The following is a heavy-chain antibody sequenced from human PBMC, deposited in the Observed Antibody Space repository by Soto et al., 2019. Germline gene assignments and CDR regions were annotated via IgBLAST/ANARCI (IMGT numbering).Heavy chain of an antibody. CDR1: GFTFSSYS. J-gene: IGHJ6*02. CDR2: ISSSSSTI. V-gene: IGHV3-48*01. D-gene: IGHD6-13*01. Sequence: EVQLVESGGGLVQPGGSLRLSCAASGFTFSSYSMNWVRQAPGKGLEWVSYISSSSSTIYYADSMKGRFTISRDNAKNSLYLQMNSLRAEDTAVYYCARDMDSSSWYSGYYYYGMDVWGQGTTVTVSS. CDR3: ARDMDSSSWYSGYYYYGMDV.